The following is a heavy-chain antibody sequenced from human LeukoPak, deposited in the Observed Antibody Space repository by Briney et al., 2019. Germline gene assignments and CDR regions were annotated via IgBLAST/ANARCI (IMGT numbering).Heavy chain of an antibody. J-gene: IGHJ4*02. CDR3: ARGSPGGLRFLEWSGYYFDY. Sequence: GGSLRLSCAASGFTVSSNYMSWVRQAPGKGLEWVSVIYSGGSTYYADSVKGRFTISRDNSKNTLYLQMNSLRAEDTAVYYCARGSPGGLRFLEWSGYYFDYWGQGTLVTVPS. CDR1: GFTVSSNY. V-gene: IGHV3-53*01. CDR2: IYSGGST. D-gene: IGHD3-3*01.